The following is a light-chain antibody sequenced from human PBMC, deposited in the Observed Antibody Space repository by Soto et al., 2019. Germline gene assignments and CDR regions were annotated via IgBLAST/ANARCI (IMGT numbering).Light chain of an antibody. V-gene: IGKV1-27*01. CDR2: AAS. J-gene: IGKJ4*01. Sequence: DIQMTQSPSSLSASVGDRVTITCRASQGISNYLAWYQQIPGKVPKLLISAASTLLSGVPSRFSGSGSGTDFTLIISSLQPDDVATYYCQKYTNVPAFGGGTKVEIK. CDR1: QGISNY. CDR3: QKYTNVPA.